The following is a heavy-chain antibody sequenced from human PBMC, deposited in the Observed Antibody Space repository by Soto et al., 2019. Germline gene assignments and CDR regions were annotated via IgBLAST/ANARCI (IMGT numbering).Heavy chain of an antibody. CDR1: GASISSYY. J-gene: IGHJ6*03. Sequence: QVQLQESGPGLVKPSETLSLTCTVSGASISSYYWGWIRQPPGKGLEWIGYIYYSGSTNYNPSLESRVTISADASKNQFSLRLSPVTAADTAVYYCARERSYADDYYYYMDVWGKGTTVTVSS. D-gene: IGHD5-18*01. V-gene: IGHV4-59*08. CDR2: IYYSGST. CDR3: ARERSYADDYYYYMDV.